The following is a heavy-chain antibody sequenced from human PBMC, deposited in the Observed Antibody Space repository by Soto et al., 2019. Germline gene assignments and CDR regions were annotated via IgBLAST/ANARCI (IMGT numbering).Heavy chain of an antibody. CDR2: IYPGDSDT. Sequence: PWEPLRVCWRGSGERCIDYCGGCMLQMPGKGLEWMGVIYPGDSDTRYSPSFQGHVTISADKSISTAYLQWSTLKASDTAKYYCARLGFEYDTSTPYYNVLHYSGVDVWGQGTSVTVSS. J-gene: IGHJ6*02. CDR3: ARLGFEYDTSTPYYNVLHYSGVDV. V-gene: IGHV5-51*01. D-gene: IGHD3-9*01. CDR1: GERCIDYC.